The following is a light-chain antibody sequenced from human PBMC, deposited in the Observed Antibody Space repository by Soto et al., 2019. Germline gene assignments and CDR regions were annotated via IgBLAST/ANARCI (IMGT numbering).Light chain of an antibody. V-gene: IGKV1-5*03. CDR1: QSISSW. CDR3: QQYNSYRT. Sequence: DIQMTQSPSTLSASVGDRVVITCRASQSISSWLAWYQKKPGKAPKLLIYKASSLESGVPSRFSGSVSGTEFTLTISSLQPDDFATYYCQQYNSYRTFGQGTKVDIK. CDR2: KAS. J-gene: IGKJ1*01.